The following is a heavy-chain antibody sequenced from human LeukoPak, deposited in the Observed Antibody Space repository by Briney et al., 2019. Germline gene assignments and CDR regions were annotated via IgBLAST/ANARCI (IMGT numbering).Heavy chain of an antibody. CDR3: ARVRGYCSSTNCYYAFDI. D-gene: IGHD2-2*01. J-gene: IGHJ3*02. CDR2: INPNSGGT. V-gene: IGHV1-2*02. Sequence: ASVKVSCKGSGYTFTGYYTHWVRQAPGQGLEWMGWINPNSGGTNYAQKFQGRVTMTRDTSISTAYMELSRLRSDDTAVYYCARVRGYCSSTNCYYAFDIWGQGTMVTVSS. CDR1: GYTFTGYY.